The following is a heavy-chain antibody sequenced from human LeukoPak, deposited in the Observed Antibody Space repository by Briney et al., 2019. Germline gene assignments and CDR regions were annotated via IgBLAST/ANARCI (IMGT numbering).Heavy chain of an antibody. Sequence: GASVKVSCKASGYTFTSYHIHWVRHAPGQGLEWMGIINPSDGSTTYAQNFRGRVTMTRDTSTSTVYMELSSLRSEDTAVYYCAREGEIHAFDIWGQGTMVTVSS. V-gene: IGHV1-46*01. CDR2: INPSDGST. J-gene: IGHJ3*02. CDR3: AREGEIHAFDI. CDR1: GYTFTSYH. D-gene: IGHD3-10*01.